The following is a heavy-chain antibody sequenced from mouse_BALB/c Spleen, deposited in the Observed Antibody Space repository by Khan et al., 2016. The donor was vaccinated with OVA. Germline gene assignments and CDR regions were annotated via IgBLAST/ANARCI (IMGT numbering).Heavy chain of an antibody. D-gene: IGHD2-4*01. CDR1: GYTFTSYY. J-gene: IGHJ3*01. Sequence: QVQLQQPGAELVKPGASVKLSCKASGYTFTSYYMYWVKQRPGQGLEWIGGINPSNGGTNFNEKFKSKATLTVDKSSSQAYMQLSSLTSEDSAVYYWTRGGECATMISWFAYWGQGTLVTVSA. CDR2: INPSNGGT. CDR3: TRGGECATMISWFAY. V-gene: IGHV1S81*02.